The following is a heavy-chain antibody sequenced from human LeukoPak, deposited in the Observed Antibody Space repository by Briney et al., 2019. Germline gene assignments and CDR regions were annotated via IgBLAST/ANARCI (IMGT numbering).Heavy chain of an antibody. V-gene: IGHV3-11*06. CDR2: ISSSSSYI. CDR3: ARDSSGLDY. Sequence: GGSLILSCASSGFTFSYYYMSWIRKAPGKGLEWVSSISSSSSYIYYADSVKGRFTISRDNAKNSLYLQMNSLRAEDTAVYYCARDSSGLDYWGQGTLVTVSS. J-gene: IGHJ4*02. D-gene: IGHD6-19*01. CDR1: GFTFSYYY.